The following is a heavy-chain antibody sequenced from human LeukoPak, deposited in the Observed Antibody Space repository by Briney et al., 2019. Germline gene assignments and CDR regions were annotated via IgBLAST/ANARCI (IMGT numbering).Heavy chain of an antibody. D-gene: IGHD4-17*01. J-gene: IGHJ6*02. CDR3: ARDQDKGNYGDYPDYYYYGMDV. CDR1: GGSISSGGYY. V-gene: IGHV4-31*03. CDR2: IYYSGST. Sequence: SQTLSLTCTVSGGSISSGGYYWSWIRQHPGKGLEWIGYIYYSGSTYYNPSLKSRVTISVDTSKNQFSLKLSSVTAADTAVYYCARDQDKGNYGDYPDYYYYGMDVWGQGTTVTVSS.